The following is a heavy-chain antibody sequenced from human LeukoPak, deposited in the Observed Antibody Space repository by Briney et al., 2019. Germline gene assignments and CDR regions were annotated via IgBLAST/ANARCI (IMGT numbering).Heavy chain of an antibody. J-gene: IGHJ4*02. CDR2: IYYSGST. V-gene: IGHV4-39*07. Sequence: PSETLSLTCTVSGGSISSSSYYWGWIRQPPGKGLEWIGSIYYSGSTYYNPSLKSRVTISVDTSKNQFSLKLSSVTAADTAVYYCVSGEWFNFDYWGQGTLVTVSS. D-gene: IGHD3-3*01. CDR3: VSGEWFNFDY. CDR1: GGSISSSSYY.